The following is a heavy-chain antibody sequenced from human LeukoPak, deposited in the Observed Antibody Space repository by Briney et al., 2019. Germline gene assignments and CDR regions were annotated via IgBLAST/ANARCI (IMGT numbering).Heavy chain of an antibody. D-gene: IGHD2-2*01. Sequence: PSETLSLTCTVSGGSISSYYWSWIRQPPGKGLEWIGYIYYSGSTNYNPSLKSRVTISVDTSENQFSLKLSSVTAADTAVYYCARDLGGVVPAAPYNWFDPWGQGTLVTVSS. J-gene: IGHJ5*02. CDR2: IYYSGST. CDR1: GGSISSYY. V-gene: IGHV4-59*01. CDR3: ARDLGGVVPAAPYNWFDP.